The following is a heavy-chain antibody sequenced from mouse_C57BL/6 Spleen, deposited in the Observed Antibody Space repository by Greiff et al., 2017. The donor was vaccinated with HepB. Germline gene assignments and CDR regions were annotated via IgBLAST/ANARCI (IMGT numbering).Heavy chain of an antibody. V-gene: IGHV1-81*01. CDR1: GYTFTSYG. J-gene: IGHJ4*01. D-gene: IGHD1-1*01. CDR2: IYPRSGNT. Sequence: VQLQQSGAELARPGASVKLSCKASGYTFTSYGISWVKQRTGQGLEWIGEIYPRSGNTYYNEKFKGKATLTADKSSSTAYMELRSLTSEDSAVYFCAREFRYYGSSSAMDYWGQGTSVTVSS. CDR3: AREFRYYGSSSAMDY.